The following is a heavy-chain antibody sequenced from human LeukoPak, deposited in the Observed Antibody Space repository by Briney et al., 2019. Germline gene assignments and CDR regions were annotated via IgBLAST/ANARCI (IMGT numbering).Heavy chain of an antibody. CDR3: AKDIPYDYVWGSYRYTSDY. CDR1: GFTFEDYA. J-gene: IGHJ4*02. Sequence: GGSLRLSCAASGFTFEDYAMHWVRQAPGKGLEWVSFISGEGGTTYYADSVKGRFTISRDNSKNALYLQMNSLRTEDTALYYCAKDIPYDYVWGSYRYTSDYWGQGTLVTVSS. CDR2: ISGEGGTT. D-gene: IGHD3-16*02. V-gene: IGHV3-43*02.